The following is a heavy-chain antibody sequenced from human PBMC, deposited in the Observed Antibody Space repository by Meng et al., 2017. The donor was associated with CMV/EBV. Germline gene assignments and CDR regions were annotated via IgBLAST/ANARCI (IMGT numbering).Heavy chain of an antibody. D-gene: IGHD3-22*01. J-gene: IGHJ4*02. Sequence: SETLSLTCTVSGGSISSYYWSWIRQPPGKGLEWIGYIYYSGSTNYNPSLKSRVTISVDTSKNQFSLKLSSVTAADTAVYYCARSDSSGYYYFDYWSQGTLVTVSS. CDR3: ARSDSSGYYYFDY. V-gene: IGHV4-59*01. CDR1: GGSISSYY. CDR2: IYYSGST.